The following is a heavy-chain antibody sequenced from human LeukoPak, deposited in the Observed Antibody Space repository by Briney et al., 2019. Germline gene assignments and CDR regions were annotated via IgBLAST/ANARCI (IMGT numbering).Heavy chain of an antibody. CDR1: GFSFSSYT. CDR3: AKDLLAEWLRSRGAFDI. Sequence: PGRSLRLSCAGSGFSFSSYTMHWVRQAPGKGLEWVAIISYDGTNEYYADSVKGRFTISRDNSKNTLYLQMNSLRAEDTAVYYCAKDLLAEWLRSRGAFDIWGQGTMVTVSS. CDR2: ISYDGTNE. D-gene: IGHD5-12*01. V-gene: IGHV3-30*04. J-gene: IGHJ3*02.